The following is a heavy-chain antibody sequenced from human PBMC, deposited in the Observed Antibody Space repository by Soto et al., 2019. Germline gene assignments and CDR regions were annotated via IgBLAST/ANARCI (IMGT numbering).Heavy chain of an antibody. CDR3: ARQTNTRGSAFDF. D-gene: IGHD3-3*01. V-gene: IGHV3-33*01. J-gene: IGHJ3*01. CDR2: IWYDGSNK. Sequence: QVQLVESGGGVVQPGRSLRLSCAASGFTFSSYGMHWVRQAPGKGLEWVAVIWYDGSNKYYADSVKGRFTISRDNSKNTLYLQMNSLRAEDTAVYYCARQTNTRGSAFDFWGQGTMVTVSS. CDR1: GFTFSSYG.